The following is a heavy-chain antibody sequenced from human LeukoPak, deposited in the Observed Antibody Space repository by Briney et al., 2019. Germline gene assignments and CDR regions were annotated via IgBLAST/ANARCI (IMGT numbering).Heavy chain of an antibody. CDR2: TSYDGTNK. Sequence: GGSLRLSCAASGFTFSSYAIHWVRQAPAKGLEGVAVTSYDGTNKYYADSVKGRFTISRDNSKNTLYLQMNSLRVEDTAVYYCAKAGSSTYYSSLDNWGQGTLVTVSS. CDR1: GFTFSSYA. D-gene: IGHD3-22*01. V-gene: IGHV3-30*18. J-gene: IGHJ4*02. CDR3: AKAGSSTYYSSLDN.